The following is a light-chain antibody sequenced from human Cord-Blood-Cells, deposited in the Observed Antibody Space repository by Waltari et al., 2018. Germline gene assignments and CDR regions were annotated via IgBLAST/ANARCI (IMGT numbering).Light chain of an antibody. CDR1: SSDVGGYNY. V-gene: IGLV2-8*01. CDR3: SSYAGSNNVYV. J-gene: IGLJ1*01. Sequence: QSALTQPPSASGSPGQSVTISCTGTSSDVGGYNYVSWYQQHPGKAPKLMIYEVSKRPSGVPDRFLGSKSGNTASLTVSGLQAEDEADYYCSSYAGSNNVYVFGTGTKVTVL. CDR2: EVS.